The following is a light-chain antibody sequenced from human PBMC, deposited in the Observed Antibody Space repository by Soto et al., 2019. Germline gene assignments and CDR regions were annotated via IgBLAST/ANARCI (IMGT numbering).Light chain of an antibody. Sequence: PGEGAPLSCMASQSVSTYLAWYPQRPGQAPLFLISGASCRATGIPDRFSGSGSGTEFTLTISSLQSEDFAVYYCQQYHNWPPITFGQGTRLEIK. J-gene: IGKJ5*01. CDR3: QQYHNWPPIT. CDR2: GAS. V-gene: IGKV3D-15*01. CDR1: QSVSTY.